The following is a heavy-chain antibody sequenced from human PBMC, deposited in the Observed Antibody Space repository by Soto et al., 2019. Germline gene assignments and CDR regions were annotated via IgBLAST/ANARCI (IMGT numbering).Heavy chain of an antibody. CDR3: VRDEQWLVSYYYYKGMDV. Sequence: PSQTLSLTCAISGDSVSSNSAAWNWIRQSPSRGLEWLGRTYYRSKWYNDYAVSVKSRITINPDTSKNQFSLQLNSVTPEDTAVYYCVRDEQWLVSYYYYKGMDVWGQGTTITLSS. CDR2: TYYRSKWYN. J-gene: IGHJ6*02. D-gene: IGHD6-19*01. CDR1: GDSVSSNSAA. V-gene: IGHV6-1*01.